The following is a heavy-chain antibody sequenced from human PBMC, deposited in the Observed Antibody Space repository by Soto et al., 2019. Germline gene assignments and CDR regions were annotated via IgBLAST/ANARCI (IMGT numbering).Heavy chain of an antibody. J-gene: IGHJ6*02. Sequence: SLRLSCSASGFTFSSYAMHWVRQAPGKGLEYVSAISSNGGSTYYADSVKGRFTISRDNSKNSLYLQMNSLRTEDTALYYCAKDRYYGSGSYYHYYYGMDVWGQGTTVTVSS. V-gene: IGHV3-64*04. D-gene: IGHD3-10*01. CDR2: ISSNGGST. CDR3: AKDRYYGSGSYYHYYYGMDV. CDR1: GFTFSSYA.